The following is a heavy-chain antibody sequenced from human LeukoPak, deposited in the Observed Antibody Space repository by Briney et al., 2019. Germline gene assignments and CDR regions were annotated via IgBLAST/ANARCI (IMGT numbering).Heavy chain of an antibody. Sequence: SETLSLTCTVSGGSISSYYWGWIRQPPGKGLEWIGSIYYSGSTYYNPSLKSRVTISVDTSKNQFSLKLSSVTAADTAVYYCASRLRVGNNWFDPWGQGTLVTVSS. D-gene: IGHD3-16*01. J-gene: IGHJ5*02. CDR3: ASRLRVGNNWFDP. CDR1: GGSISSYY. CDR2: IYYSGST. V-gene: IGHV4-39*07.